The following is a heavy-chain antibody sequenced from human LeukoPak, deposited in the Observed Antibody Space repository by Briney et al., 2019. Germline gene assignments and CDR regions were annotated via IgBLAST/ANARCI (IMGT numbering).Heavy chain of an antibody. CDR2: ISGGAGST. V-gene: IGHV3-23*01. CDR3: AKGDLYDSSGYYRAFDY. CDR1: GFTFSSYA. J-gene: IGHJ4*02. D-gene: IGHD3-22*01. Sequence: GGSLRLSCAASGFTFSSYAMSWVRQAPGKGLEWVSAISGGAGSTYYADSVKGRFTISRDNSKNTLYLQMNSLRAEDTAVYYCAKGDLYDSSGYYRAFDYWGQGTLVTVPS.